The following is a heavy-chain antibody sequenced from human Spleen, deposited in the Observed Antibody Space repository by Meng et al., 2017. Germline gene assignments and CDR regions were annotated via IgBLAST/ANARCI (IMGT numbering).Heavy chain of an antibody. D-gene: IGHD6-13*01. CDR1: GGSIGAYY. V-gene: IGHV4-59*08. J-gene: IGHJ3*02. CDR3: ARGIATTGKKAFDI. CDR2: IHYSGST. Sequence: QVQLQESGPGLVKPSETLSLTCTVSGGSIGAYYWSWIRQPPGKGLEWIGYIHYSGSTHHNPSLKSRVSISEDTSKNQFSLKLSSVTAADTAVYYCARGIATTGKKAFDIWGQGTMVTVSS.